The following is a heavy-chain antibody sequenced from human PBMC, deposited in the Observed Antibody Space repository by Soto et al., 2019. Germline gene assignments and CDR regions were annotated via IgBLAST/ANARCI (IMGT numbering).Heavy chain of an antibody. Sequence: SGPTAGEPTQTLTLTCTFSGFSFSTSGVGVNWIRQPPGKALEWLALIYWNDDKRYSASLRSRLTITKDTAKNQVVLTLSNLDPVDTATYYCVRQTTGSLIVPVAITPYYYLGFDVWGQGTSVTVSS. CDR3: VRQTTGSLIVPVAITPYYYLGFDV. V-gene: IGHV2-5*01. CDR2: IYWNDDK. D-gene: IGHD2-2*01. CDR1: GFSFSTSGVG. J-gene: IGHJ6*02.